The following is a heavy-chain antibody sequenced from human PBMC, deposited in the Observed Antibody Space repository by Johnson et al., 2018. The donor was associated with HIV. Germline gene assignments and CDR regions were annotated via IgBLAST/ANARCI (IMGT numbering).Heavy chain of an antibody. CDR3: ARDARYCTSITCYTTAFDI. D-gene: IGHD2-2*02. Sequence: VQLVESGGGLVQPGGSLRLSCAASGFTVSSNYMSWVRQAPGKGLEWVSVIYSGGSTYYADSVKGRFTISRDNSKNTLYLQMNSLRAEDTAVYYCARDARYCTSITCYTTAFDIWGQGTMVTV. CDR1: GFTVSSNY. J-gene: IGHJ3*02. V-gene: IGHV3-66*01. CDR2: IYSGGST.